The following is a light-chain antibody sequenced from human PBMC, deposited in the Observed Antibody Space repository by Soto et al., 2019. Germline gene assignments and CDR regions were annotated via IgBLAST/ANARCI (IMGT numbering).Light chain of an antibody. CDR1: SSDVGGYNY. J-gene: IGLJ3*02. V-gene: IGLV2-14*01. CDR3: SSYTNSDTWV. Sequence: QPVLTQPASVSGSPGQSITISCTGTSSDVGGYNYVSWYQQHPGQVPKLTIYEVTNRPSGVSSRFSGSKSGNTASLTISGLQAEHEADYYCSSYTNSDTWVFGGGTKLTVL. CDR2: EVT.